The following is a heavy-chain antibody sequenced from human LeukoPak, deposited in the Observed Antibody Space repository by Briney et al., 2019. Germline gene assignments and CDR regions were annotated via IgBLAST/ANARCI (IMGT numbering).Heavy chain of an antibody. CDR1: GFTFSSYG. CDR3: AKDSYDSSGSRYDY. V-gene: IGHV3-23*01. Sequence: GGSLRLSCAASGFTFSSYGMSWVRKAPGKGLEWVSAIRGTGGSTWYADSVKGRVTISRDNSKNTLYLQINSLRAEDTAVYYCAKDSYDSSGSRYDYWGQGTLVTVSS. J-gene: IGHJ4*02. CDR2: IRGTGGST. D-gene: IGHD3-22*01.